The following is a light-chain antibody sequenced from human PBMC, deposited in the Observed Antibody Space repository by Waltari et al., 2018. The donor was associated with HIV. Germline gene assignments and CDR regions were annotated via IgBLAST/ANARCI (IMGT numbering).Light chain of an antibody. CDR2: EGT. J-gene: IGLJ3*02. CDR1: SSYLGDDRS. CDR3: ASFTSNPWV. V-gene: IGLV2-14*01. Sequence: QSALTQPASVSASHGQPITITCADHSSYLGDDRSVSSYHHVPVNAPQLVIFEGTNRPLGVSDRGDAYKAGATASLPISYLLTEDGGDDYCASFTSNPWVVGGGTKVTVL.